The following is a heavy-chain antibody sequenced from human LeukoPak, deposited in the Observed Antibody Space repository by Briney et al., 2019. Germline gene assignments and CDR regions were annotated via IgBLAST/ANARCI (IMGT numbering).Heavy chain of an antibody. Sequence: GASVKVSCKASGYTFTGYYMHWVRQAPGQGLEWMGWINPNSGGTNYAQKFQGRVTMTRDASISTAYMELSRLRSDDTAVYYCARGPFYCSSTSCFPYFDYWGQGTLVTLSS. V-gene: IGHV1-2*02. D-gene: IGHD2-2*01. CDR1: GYTFTGYY. J-gene: IGHJ4*02. CDR2: INPNSGGT. CDR3: ARGPFYCSSTSCFPYFDY.